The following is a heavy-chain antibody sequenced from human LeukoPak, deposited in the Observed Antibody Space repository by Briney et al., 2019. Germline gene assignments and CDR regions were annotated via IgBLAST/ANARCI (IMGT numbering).Heavy chain of an antibody. J-gene: IGHJ4*02. CDR2: IYTSGS. CDR3: ARVSLVRGAPDYYFDY. V-gene: IGHV4-4*07. CDR1: GDSIGNYY. Sequence: SETLSLTCTVSGDSIGNYYWSWIRQPAGKGLEWIGRIYTSGSTMSVDTSKNQFSLKLSSVTAADTAVYYCARVSLVRGAPDYYFDYWGQGTLVTVSS. D-gene: IGHD3-10*01.